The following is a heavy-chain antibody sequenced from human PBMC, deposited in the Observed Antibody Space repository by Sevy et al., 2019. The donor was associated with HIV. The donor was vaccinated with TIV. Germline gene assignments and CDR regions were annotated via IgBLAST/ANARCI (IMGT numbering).Heavy chain of an antibody. V-gene: IGHV3-49*03. Sequence: GGSLRLSCRTSGFNLGDYVMIWFRQAPGKGLDWVGFIRGKANGETTEYAASVKGRVTISRDESKGIDYLKMNSLKIEDTARYYCTRATYYNDSGSYYGMDVWGQGTTVTVSS. CDR1: GFNLGDYV. CDR3: TRATYYNDSGSYYGMDV. J-gene: IGHJ6*02. D-gene: IGHD3-10*01. CDR2: IRGKANGETT.